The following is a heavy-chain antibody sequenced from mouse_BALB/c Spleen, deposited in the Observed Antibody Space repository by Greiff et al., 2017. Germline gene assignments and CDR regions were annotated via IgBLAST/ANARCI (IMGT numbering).Heavy chain of an antibody. CDR1: GFAFSSYD. CDR3: ARQGNYRYENYAMDY. J-gene: IGHJ4*01. CDR2: ISSGGGST. D-gene: IGHD2-14*01. V-gene: IGHV5-12-1*01. Sequence: EVKLVESGGGLVKPGGSLKLSCAASGFAFSSYDMSWVRQTPEKRLEWVAYISSGGGSTYYPDTVKGRFTISRDNAKNTLYLQMSSLKSEDTAMYYCARQGNYRYENYAMDYWGQGTSVTVSS.